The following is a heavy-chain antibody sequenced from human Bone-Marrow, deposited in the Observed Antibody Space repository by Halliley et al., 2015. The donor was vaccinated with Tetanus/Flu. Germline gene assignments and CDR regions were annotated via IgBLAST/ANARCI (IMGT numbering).Heavy chain of an antibody. CDR2: ISPYNGAT. V-gene: IGHV1-18*04. CDR3: ARDRRGVSVAGSPGNSFDP. CDR1: GYTFTSYD. J-gene: IGHJ5*02. D-gene: IGHD6-19*01. Sequence: QLVQSGGEVKKPGASVRVSCKASGYTFTSYDINWVRQAPGQGLEWMGWISPYNGATNYAQNFQDRVTMTTDTSTNSASMDLRSLTSDDTAVYYCARDRRGVSVAGSPGNSFDPWGQGTLVTVSS.